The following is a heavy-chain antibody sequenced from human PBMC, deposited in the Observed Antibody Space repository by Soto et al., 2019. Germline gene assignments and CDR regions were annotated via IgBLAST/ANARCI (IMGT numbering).Heavy chain of an antibody. J-gene: IGHJ5*01. CDR3: ARDHRWGYQYGDYGDS. CDR2: ISGSGGST. CDR1: GFTSDDYA. D-gene: IGHD4-17*01. V-gene: IGHV3-23*01. Sequence: GGSLRLSCAASGFTSDDYAMSWVRQAPGKGLEWVSGISGSGGSTEYADSVKGRFTISRDNSKKMVYLQMNSLRAEDTAVYYCARDHRWGYQYGDYGDSWGHGTLVTVSS.